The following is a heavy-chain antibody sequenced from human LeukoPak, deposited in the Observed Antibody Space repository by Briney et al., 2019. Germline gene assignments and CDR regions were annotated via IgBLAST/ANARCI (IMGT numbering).Heavy chain of an antibody. CDR3: ARVTYVDDMLYQYFDY. CDR1: SYSISSGSY. Sequence: KPSETLSLTCAVSSYSISSGSYWGWIRQSPGKGLEWVGSIFHSGNSYYNPSLKSRLTMSVDTSKNQFSLKLTSVTAADTALYCCARVTYVDDMLYQYFDYCGHGILVTVSS. V-gene: IGHV4-38-2*01. D-gene: IGHD4-17*01. J-gene: IGHJ4*01. CDR2: IFHSGNS.